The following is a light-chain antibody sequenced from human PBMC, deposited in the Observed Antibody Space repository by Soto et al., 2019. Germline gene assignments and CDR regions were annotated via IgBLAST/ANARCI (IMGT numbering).Light chain of an antibody. CDR3: QQHDILPIT. J-gene: IGKJ5*01. CDR2: DAS. CDR1: QSVNTY. V-gene: IGKV3-11*01. Sequence: EVVLIQSPATLSLSPGERATLSCRASQSVNTYLAWYQHKPGQAPRLLIYDASNRASGIPDRFSGAGSGTDFTLTISRLEPEDFALYYCQQHDILPITFGQGTRLEIK.